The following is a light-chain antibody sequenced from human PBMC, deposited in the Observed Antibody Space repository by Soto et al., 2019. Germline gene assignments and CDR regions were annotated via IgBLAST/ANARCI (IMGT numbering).Light chain of an antibody. Sequence: DIQLTPSPSTLSVSVRARFTITCRASQTISSWLAWYQQKPGKAPKLLIYKASTLKSGVPSRFSGSGSGTDFTLTISRLHPDDFATYYCQQYNTYPWTFGQGTKVEIK. CDR1: QTISSW. V-gene: IGKV1-5*03. CDR3: QQYNTYPWT. CDR2: KAS. J-gene: IGKJ1*01.